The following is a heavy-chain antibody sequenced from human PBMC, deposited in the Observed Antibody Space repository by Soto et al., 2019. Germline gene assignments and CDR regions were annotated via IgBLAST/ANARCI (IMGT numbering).Heavy chain of an antibody. V-gene: IGHV4-59*01. CDR1: GGSFSSYY. CDR3: ARDRGPIQLWLQGPYYYYGMDV. D-gene: IGHD5-18*01. Sequence: KTSETLSLTCTVSGGSFSSYYWSWIRQPPGKGLEWIGYIYYSGSTNYNPSLKSRVTISVDTSKNQFSLKLSSVTAADTAVYYCARDRGPIQLWLQGPYYYYGMDVWGQGTTVTSP. CDR2: IYYSGST. J-gene: IGHJ6*02.